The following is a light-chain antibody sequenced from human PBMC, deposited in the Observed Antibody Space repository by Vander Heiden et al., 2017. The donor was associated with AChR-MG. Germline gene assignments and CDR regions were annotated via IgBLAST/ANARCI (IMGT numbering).Light chain of an antibody. CDR3: SSYAGSNKGV. CDR2: EVS. V-gene: IGLV2-8*01. CDR1: SSDVGGYNY. J-gene: IGLJ2*01. Sequence: QSALTQPPSASGSPGQSVTISCTGTSSDVGGYNYVSWYQQHPGNAPKRMMYEVSKRPSGVPDRVSGSKSGNNASPTVSGLQAEDEADDYCSSYAGSNKGVFGGGTKLTVL.